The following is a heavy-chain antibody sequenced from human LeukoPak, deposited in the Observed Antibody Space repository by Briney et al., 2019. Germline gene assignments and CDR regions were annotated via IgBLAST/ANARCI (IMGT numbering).Heavy chain of an antibody. V-gene: IGHV3-23*01. D-gene: IGHD6-19*01. CDR1: GFTFSSYA. J-gene: IGHJ6*02. CDR2: ISGSGGST. CDR3: AKTFTVAGNYYYGMDV. Sequence: PGGSLRLSCAASGFTFSSYAMSWVRQAPGKGLEWVSAISGSGGSTYYADSVKGRFTISRDNSKNTLYLQMNSLRAEDTAVYYCAKTFTVAGNYYYGMDVWGQGTTVTVSS.